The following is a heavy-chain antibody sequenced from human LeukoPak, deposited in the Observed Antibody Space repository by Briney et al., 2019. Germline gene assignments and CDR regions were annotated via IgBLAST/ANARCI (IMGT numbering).Heavy chain of an antibody. V-gene: IGHV3-23*01. CDR2: ISGSGGST. J-gene: IGHJ4*02. Sequence: GGSLRLSCAASGFTFSSYAMSWVRQAPGKGLEWVSAISGSGGSTYYADSVKGRFTISRDISKNTLYLQMNSLRAEDTAVYYCARGSGSYYWFDYWGQGTLVTVSS. CDR1: GFTFSSYA. D-gene: IGHD1-26*01. CDR3: ARGSGSYYWFDY.